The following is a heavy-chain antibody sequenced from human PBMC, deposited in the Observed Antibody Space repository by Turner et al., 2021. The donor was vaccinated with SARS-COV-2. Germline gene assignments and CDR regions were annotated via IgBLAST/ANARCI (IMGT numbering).Heavy chain of an antibody. CDR2: IYYSGIT. V-gene: IGHV4-39*01. Sequence: QLQLQESGSGLVTPSETLSLTCTVSGGSISSSTYYWGWHRQPPGKGLEWIGSIYYSGITYYNPSLKRRGTISVDTSKNQFSLKLSSVTAADTAVYYCARLMDTAMDYYGMDVWGQGTTVTVSS. CDR1: GGSISSSTYY. CDR3: ARLMDTAMDYYGMDV. J-gene: IGHJ6*02. D-gene: IGHD5-18*01.